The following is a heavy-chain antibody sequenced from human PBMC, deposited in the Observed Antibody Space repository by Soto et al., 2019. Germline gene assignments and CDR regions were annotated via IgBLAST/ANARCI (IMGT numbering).Heavy chain of an antibody. D-gene: IGHD4-17*01. CDR3: ALSHTVTADY. CDR2: INSAGSST. Sequence: EVQLVESGGGLVQPGGTLRLSCAASGLTFSNYWMHWVRQAPGKGLVWVSRINSAGSSTTYADSVKGRFTISRDNAKNTLYLQMTSLRAEDTAVYSCALSHTVTADYWGQGTLVTVSS. J-gene: IGHJ4*02. CDR1: GLTFSNYW. V-gene: IGHV3-74*01.